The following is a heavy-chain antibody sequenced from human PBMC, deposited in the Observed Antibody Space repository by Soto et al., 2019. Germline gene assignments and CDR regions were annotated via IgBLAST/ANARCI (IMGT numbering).Heavy chain of an antibody. CDR1: GYIFTNYD. CDR3: ARFGSAPYYYYGVDV. D-gene: IGHD3-10*01. J-gene: IGHJ6*02. Sequence: QVQLVQSETEVKKPGASVKVSCKASGYIFTNYDITWVRQAPGQGLEWMGWVIGYTGNTQYAQKFQDRFTMTTDTSTSTVYMELRSLRSDDTAVYYCARFGSAPYYYYGVDVLGQGTTVCVS. CDR2: VIGYTGNT. V-gene: IGHV1-18*01.